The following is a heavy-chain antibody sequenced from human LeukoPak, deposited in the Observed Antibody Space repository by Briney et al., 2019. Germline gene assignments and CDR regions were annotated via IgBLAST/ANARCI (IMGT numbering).Heavy chain of an antibody. CDR1: GFSFKSYW. J-gene: IGHJ3*02. Sequence: GGSLRLSCVASGFSFKSYWMNWVRQAPGKGLEWVASIKYDESEKYSVEGRFTISRDNAKNSLYLQIDSLRAGDTAMYYCARPSGAFDIWGQGTMVTVSS. CDR3: ARPSGAFDI. V-gene: IGHV3-7*03. CDR2: IKYDESE.